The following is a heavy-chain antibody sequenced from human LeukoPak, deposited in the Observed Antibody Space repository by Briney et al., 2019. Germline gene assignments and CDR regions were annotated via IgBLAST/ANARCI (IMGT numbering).Heavy chain of an antibody. CDR3: ARDPFAMVRGVINDY. CDR1: GFTFSSYW. CDR2: IKQDGSEK. J-gene: IGHJ4*02. D-gene: IGHD3-10*01. V-gene: IGHV3-7*01. Sequence: GGSLRLSCAASGFTFSSYWMSWVRQAPGKGLEWVANIKQDGSEKYYVDSVKGRFTISRDNAKNSLYLQMNSLGAEDTTVYYCARDPFAMVRGVINDYWGQGTLVTVSS.